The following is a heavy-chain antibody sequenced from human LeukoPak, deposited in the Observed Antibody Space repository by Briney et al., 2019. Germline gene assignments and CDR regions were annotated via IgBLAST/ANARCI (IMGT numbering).Heavy chain of an antibody. V-gene: IGHV4-59*01. CDR3: ARAETWLRVPYYFDY. J-gene: IGHJ4*02. CDR1: GGSISSYY. Sequence: SETLSLTCTVSGGSISSYYWSWMRQPPGKGLEWIGYTYYSGSTNYNPSLKSRVTISVDTSKNQFSLKLSSVTAADTAVYYCARAETWLRVPYYFDYWAREPWSPSPQ. CDR2: TYYSGST. D-gene: IGHD5-12*01.